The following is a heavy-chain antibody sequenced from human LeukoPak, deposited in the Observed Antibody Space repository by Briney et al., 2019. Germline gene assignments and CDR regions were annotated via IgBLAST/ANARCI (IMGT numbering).Heavy chain of an antibody. V-gene: IGHV1-46*01. CDR3: ARLAEYYDILTGSFDY. CDR1: GYTFTSYY. CDR2: INPSGGST. D-gene: IGHD3-9*01. J-gene: IGHJ4*02. Sequence: ASVKVSCKASGYTFTSYYMHWVRQAPGQGLEWMGIINPSGGSTSYAQKFQGRVTMTRDTSTGTVYMELSSLRSEDTAVYYCARLAEYYDILTGSFDYWGQGTLVTVSS.